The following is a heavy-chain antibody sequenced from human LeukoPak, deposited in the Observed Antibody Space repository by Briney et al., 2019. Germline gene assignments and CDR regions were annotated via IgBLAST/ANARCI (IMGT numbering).Heavy chain of an antibody. J-gene: IGHJ3*02. CDR1: GFTFSSYW. CDR2: IKQDGSEE. D-gene: IGHD3-3*01. Sequence: PGGSLRLSCAASGFTFSSYWMTWVRQAPGKGLEWVANIKQDGSEEYYVDSVKGRFTISRDNAKISLYLQMNSLRGEDTAVYYCARDQADFWSGSSLDVFDIWGQGTMVTVSS. V-gene: IGHV3-7*01. CDR3: ARDQADFWSGSSLDVFDI.